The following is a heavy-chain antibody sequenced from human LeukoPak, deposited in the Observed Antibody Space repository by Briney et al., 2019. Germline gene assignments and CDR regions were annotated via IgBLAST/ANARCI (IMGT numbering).Heavy chain of an antibody. V-gene: IGHV6-1*01. D-gene: IGHD6-6*01. CDR1: GDTVSSNTAA. CDR2: TYYRSKWNT. J-gene: IGHJ6*02. CDR3: SRQRSTSTYYFGLDV. Sequence: SQTLSLTCAISGDTVSSNTAAWNWIRQSASRGLEWLGRTYYRSKWNTDYAASVQNRITINPDTSTNQFSLQLKSATPEDTAVYYCSRQRSTSTYYFGLDVWGQGTTVTVSS.